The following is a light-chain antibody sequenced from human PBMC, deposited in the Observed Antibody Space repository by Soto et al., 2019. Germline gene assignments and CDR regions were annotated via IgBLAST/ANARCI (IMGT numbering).Light chain of an antibody. CDR1: QSVNNY. CDR3: QQRANWPIT. CDR2: DAS. V-gene: IGKV3-11*01. Sequence: EIVLTQSPATLSLSPGERATLSCRASQSVNNYLIWYQQKPGQAPRLLISDASDRATGIPARFIGGGSGTDFTLTISSLEPEDFAVYYCQQRANWPITFGQGTRLEIK. J-gene: IGKJ5*01.